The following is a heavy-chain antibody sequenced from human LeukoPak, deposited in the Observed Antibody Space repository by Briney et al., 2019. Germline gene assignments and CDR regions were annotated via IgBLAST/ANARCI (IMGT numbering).Heavy chain of an antibody. V-gene: IGHV3-23*01. CDR2: ISGSGGST. D-gene: IGHD2-21*01. CDR1: GFTFSNDW. CDR3: AKAPVTTCRGAYCYPFDY. J-gene: IGHJ4*02. Sequence: GGSLRLSCAASGFTFSNDWMHWVRQAPGKGLEWVSGISGSGGSTYYADSVKGRFTISRDNSKNTLFLQMNRLRPEDAAVYYCAKAPVTTCRGAYCYPFDYWGQGTLVTVSS.